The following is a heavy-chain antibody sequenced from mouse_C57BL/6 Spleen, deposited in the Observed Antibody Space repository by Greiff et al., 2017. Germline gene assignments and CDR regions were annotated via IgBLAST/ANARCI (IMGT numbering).Heavy chain of an antibody. J-gene: IGHJ3*01. D-gene: IGHD2-5*01. V-gene: IGHV8-12*01. Sequence: QVTLKESGPGILQSSQTLSLTCSFSGFSLRTSGMGVSWIRQPSGKGLEWLAHIYWDDDKRYNPSLKSRLTISKDTSRNQVFLKITSVDTADTATYYCAFYSNYPSFAYWGQGTLVTVSA. CDR3: AFYSNYPSFAY. CDR2: IYWDDDK. CDR1: GFSLRTSGMG.